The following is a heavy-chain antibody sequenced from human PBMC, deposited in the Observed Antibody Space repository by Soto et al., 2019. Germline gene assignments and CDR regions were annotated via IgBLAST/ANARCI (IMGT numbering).Heavy chain of an antibody. Sequence: PGWSLRLSCAASGFTFSSYAMSRVRQAPGKGLEWVSAISGSGGSTYYADSVKGRFTISRDNSKNTLYLQMNSLRAEDTAVYYCAKGVVAGTTAEYFQHWGQGTLVTVSS. V-gene: IGHV3-23*01. J-gene: IGHJ1*01. D-gene: IGHD6-19*01. CDR2: ISGSGGST. CDR1: GFTFSSYA. CDR3: AKGVVAGTTAEYFQH.